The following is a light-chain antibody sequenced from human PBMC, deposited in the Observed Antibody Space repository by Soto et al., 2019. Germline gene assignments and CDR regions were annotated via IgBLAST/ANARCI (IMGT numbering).Light chain of an antibody. Sequence: EIVLTQSPATLSLSPGERATLSCRARQSVSDYLAWYQQKPGQAPRLLIYDASNRATGIPARFSGSGSGTDFTLTISSLEPEDFAVYYCQQRRNWITFGQGTRRDIK. CDR3: QQRRNWIT. CDR1: QSVSDY. J-gene: IGKJ5*01. CDR2: DAS. V-gene: IGKV3-11*01.